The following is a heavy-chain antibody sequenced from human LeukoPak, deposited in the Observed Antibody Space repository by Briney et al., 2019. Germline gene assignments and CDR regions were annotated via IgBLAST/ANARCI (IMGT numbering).Heavy chain of an antibody. Sequence: GGSLRLSCAASGFTFSSYWMSWVRQAPGKGLEWVANIKQDGSEKYYVDSVKGRFTISRDNAKNSLYLQMNSLRAEDTAVYYCVRDHARQPLLWFGELLNAFDIWGQGTMVTVSS. D-gene: IGHD3-10*01. CDR3: VRDHARQPLLWFGELLNAFDI. V-gene: IGHV3-7*01. CDR1: GFTFSSYW. J-gene: IGHJ3*02. CDR2: IKQDGSEK.